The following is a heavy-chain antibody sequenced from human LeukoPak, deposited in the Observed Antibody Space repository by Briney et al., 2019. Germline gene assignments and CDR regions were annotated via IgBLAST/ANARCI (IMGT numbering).Heavy chain of an antibody. D-gene: IGHD2-2*01. CDR2: TYYRSKWYN. CDR3: ARAYCSSTSCLGASWFDP. CDR1: GDSVSSNSAA. J-gene: IGHJ5*02. Sequence: SQTLSLTCAISGDSVSSNSAAWNWIRQSPSRGLEWLGRTYYRSKWYNDYAVSVKSRITINPDTSKNQFSLQLNSVTPEDTAVYYCARAYCSSTSCLGASWFDPWGQGTLVTVSS. V-gene: IGHV6-1*01.